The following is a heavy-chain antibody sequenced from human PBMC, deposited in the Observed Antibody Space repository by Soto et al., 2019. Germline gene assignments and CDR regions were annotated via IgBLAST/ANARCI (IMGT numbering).Heavy chain of an antibody. Sequence: QVHLVQSGAEVKKPGASVRVSCKASGYSFTANSMHWVRQAPGEGLEWMGWINPDNGGTNYARKFQGWDTMTRDTSISTAYMDLTRLKSHDTAVYYCAMQRTGVVYWGQGTLVTVSS. CDR1: GYSFTANS. J-gene: IGHJ4*02. CDR2: INPDNGGT. CDR3: AMQRTGVVY. V-gene: IGHV1-2*04. D-gene: IGHD6-25*01.